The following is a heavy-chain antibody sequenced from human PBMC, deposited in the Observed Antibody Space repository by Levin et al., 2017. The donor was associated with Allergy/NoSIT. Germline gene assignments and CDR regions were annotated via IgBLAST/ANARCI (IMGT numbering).Heavy chain of an antibody. J-gene: IGHJ6*02. Sequence: GESLKISCKGSGYNFDTYWIGWVRQMPGKGLEWMGIIYPDDSDIRYSPSSQGQVTISADKSINTTYVQWSSLKASDTAIYYCALASRDYYYGMDVWGQGTTVTVSS. CDR1: GYNFDTYW. V-gene: IGHV5-51*01. CDR2: IYPDDSDI. CDR3: ALASRDYYYGMDV.